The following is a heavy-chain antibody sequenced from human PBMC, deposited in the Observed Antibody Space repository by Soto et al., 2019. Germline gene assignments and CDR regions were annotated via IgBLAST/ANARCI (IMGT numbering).Heavy chain of an antibody. CDR2: IYYSGST. CDR1: GGSISSGDYY. Sequence: PSETLSLTCTVSGGSISSGDYYWSWIRQPPGKGLEWIGYIYYSGSTYYNPSLKSRVTISVDTSKNQFSLKLSSVTAADTAVYYCARTTHDYGDTNFDYWGQGTLVTVSS. V-gene: IGHV4-30-4*01. CDR3: ARTTHDYGDTNFDY. D-gene: IGHD4-17*01. J-gene: IGHJ4*02.